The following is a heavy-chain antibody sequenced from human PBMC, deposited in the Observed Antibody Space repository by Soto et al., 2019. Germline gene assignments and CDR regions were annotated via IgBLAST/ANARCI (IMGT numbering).Heavy chain of an antibody. CDR3: AKESSGWLYYFDY. D-gene: IGHD6-19*01. CDR1: GFTFSSYG. CDR2: ISYDGSNK. Sequence: QVQLVESGGGVVQPGRSLRLSCAASGFTFSSYGMHWVRQAPGKGLEWVAVISYDGSNKYYADSVKGRFTISRDNSKNTLYLQMNSLRAEDTAVYYCAKESSGWLYYFDYWGQGTLVTVSS. V-gene: IGHV3-30*18. J-gene: IGHJ4*02.